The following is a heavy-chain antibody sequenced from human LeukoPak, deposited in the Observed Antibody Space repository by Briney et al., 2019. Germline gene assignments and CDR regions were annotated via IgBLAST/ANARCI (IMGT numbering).Heavy chain of an antibody. V-gene: IGHV1-24*01. CDR2: FDPEDGET. CDR3: ATIYDSSGYYSPFDY. Sequence: PEASVKVSCKASGYTLTELSMHWVRQAPGKGLEWMGGFDPEDGETIYAQKFQGRVTMTEDTSTDTAYMELSSLRSEDTAVYYCATIYDSSGYYSPFDYWGQGTLVTVSS. CDR1: GYTLTELS. J-gene: IGHJ4*02. D-gene: IGHD3-22*01.